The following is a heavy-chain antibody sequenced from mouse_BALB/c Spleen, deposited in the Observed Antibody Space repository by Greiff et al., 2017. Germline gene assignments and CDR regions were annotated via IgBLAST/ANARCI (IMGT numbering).Heavy chain of an antibody. CDR2: ISSGGST. D-gene: IGHD1-1*01. CDR1: GFTFSSYA. Sequence: EVMLVESGGGLVKPGGSLKLSCAASGFTFSSYAMSWVRQTPEKRLEWVASISSGGSTYYPDSVKGRFTISRDNARNILYLQMSSLRSEDTAMYYCAGYYYGSSYYAMDYWGQGTSVTVSS. CDR3: AGYYYGSSYYAMDY. V-gene: IGHV5-6-5*01. J-gene: IGHJ4*01.